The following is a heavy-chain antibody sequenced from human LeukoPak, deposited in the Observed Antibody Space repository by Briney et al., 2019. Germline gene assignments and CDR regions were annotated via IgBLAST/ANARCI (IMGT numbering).Heavy chain of an antibody. V-gene: IGHV3-49*04. Sequence: QPGRSLRLSCTASGFTFGDYAMSWVRQAPGKGLEWVGFIRSKAYGGTTEYAASVKGRFTISRDDSKSIAYLQMNSLKTEDTAVYYCTRGGEGYCNSTSCYTPLGWGQGTLVTVSS. CDR3: TRGGEGYCNSTSCYTPLG. J-gene: IGHJ4*02. CDR2: IRSKAYGGTT. CDR1: GFTFGDYA. D-gene: IGHD2-2*02.